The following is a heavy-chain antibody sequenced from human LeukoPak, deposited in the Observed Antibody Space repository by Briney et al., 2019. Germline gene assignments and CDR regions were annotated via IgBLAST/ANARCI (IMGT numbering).Heavy chain of an antibody. D-gene: IGHD3-22*01. CDR2: INPNSGGT. Sequence: ASVKVSCKASGYTFTGYYMHWVRQAPGQGLEWMGWINPNSGGTNYAQKFQGRVTMTRDTSISTAYMELSSLRSDDTAVYYCATSSGYYVGYIRHWGQRTLVTVSS. CDR3: ATSSGYYVGYIRH. CDR1: GYTFTGYY. V-gene: IGHV1-2*02. J-gene: IGHJ1*01.